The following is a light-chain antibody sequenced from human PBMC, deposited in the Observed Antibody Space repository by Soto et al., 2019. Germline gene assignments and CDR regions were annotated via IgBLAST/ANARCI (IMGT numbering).Light chain of an antibody. V-gene: IGLV4-69*01. Sequence: QAVVTQSPSASASLGASVKLTCTLSSGHSTYAIAWHQQQPEKGPRYLMKLNSDGSHSKGDGIPDRFSGSSSGTERYLTISRLQSEDEVDYYCQTWGTGIHVVFGGGTKLTVL. CDR1: SGHSTYA. CDR2: LNSDGSH. J-gene: IGLJ2*01. CDR3: QTWGTGIHVV.